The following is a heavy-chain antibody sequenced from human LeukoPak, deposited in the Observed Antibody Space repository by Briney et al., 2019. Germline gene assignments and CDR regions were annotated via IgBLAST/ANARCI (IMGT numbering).Heavy chain of an antibody. CDR2: IWYDGSNK. CDR3: ARVGPLWFGELFTPLPYYYYYGMDV. V-gene: IGHV3-33*01. Sequence: GGSLRLSCAASGFTFSSYGMHWVRQAPGKGLEWVAVIWYDGSNKYYADSVKGRFTISRDNSKNTLYLQMNSLRAEDTAVYYCARVGPLWFGELFTPLPYYYYYGMDVWGQGTTVTVSS. CDR1: GFTFSSYG. J-gene: IGHJ6*02. D-gene: IGHD3-10*01.